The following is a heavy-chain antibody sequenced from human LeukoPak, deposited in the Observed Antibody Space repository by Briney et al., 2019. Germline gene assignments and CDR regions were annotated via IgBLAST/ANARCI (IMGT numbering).Heavy chain of an antibody. D-gene: IGHD1-26*01. CDR3: ARGQGATVPQVGNNWFDP. CDR1: IDSFTNYY. J-gene: IGHJ5*02. CDR2: VNDSGGT. V-gene: IGHV4-34*01. Sequence: PSETLSLTCAVYIDSFTNYYWNWIRQTPGEGLEWIGEVNDSGGTNINPSLRSRVILSVDTSKNQFSLKLISVTAADTAVYYCARGQGATVPQVGNNWFDPWGQGTRVIVSS.